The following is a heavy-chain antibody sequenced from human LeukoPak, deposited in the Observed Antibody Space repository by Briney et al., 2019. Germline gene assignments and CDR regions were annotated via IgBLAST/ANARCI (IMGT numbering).Heavy chain of an antibody. D-gene: IGHD3-22*01. V-gene: IGHV1-2*06. J-gene: IGHJ4*02. Sequence: ASVKVSCKASGYTFTGYYIHWVRQAPGQGLEWMGRINPNSGGTNYAQKFQGRVTMTRDTSISTAYMELSRLRSDDTAVYYCARDIVGIGYYDSSRHEDYWGQGSLVTVSS. CDR2: INPNSGGT. CDR3: ARDIVGIGYYDSSRHEDY. CDR1: GYTFTGYY.